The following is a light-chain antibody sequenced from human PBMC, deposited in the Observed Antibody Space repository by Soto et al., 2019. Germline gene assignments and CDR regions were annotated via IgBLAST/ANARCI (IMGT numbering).Light chain of an antibody. CDR3: LQYDTSPLT. CDR1: QSFSSRK. CDR2: GAS. V-gene: IGKV3-20*01. J-gene: IGKJ4*01. Sequence: EIVLAQSPGTLSLSPGERATLSCRASQSFSSRKIAWFQQKPGQAPRLLMYGASSRGTGIPDRFSGGGSGTDFTLTISRLEPEDFAVYYCLQYDTSPLTFGGGTKVEIK.